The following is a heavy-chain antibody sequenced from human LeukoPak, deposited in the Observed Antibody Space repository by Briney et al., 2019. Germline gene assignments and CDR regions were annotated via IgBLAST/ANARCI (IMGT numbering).Heavy chain of an antibody. CDR2: INHSGST. CDR3: ARHGHFDVWRELFYYYYCMDV. Sequence: SETLSFTCAVYGGSFNNYYWSWIRQPPGKGLEWIGEINHSGSTNYNPSLKSRVTISLDTSKNQFSLKVSSVTAADTAVYYCARHGHFDVWRELFYYYYCMDVWGKGTTVTVSS. J-gene: IGHJ6*03. D-gene: IGHD3-3*01. CDR1: GGSFNNYY. V-gene: IGHV4-34*01.